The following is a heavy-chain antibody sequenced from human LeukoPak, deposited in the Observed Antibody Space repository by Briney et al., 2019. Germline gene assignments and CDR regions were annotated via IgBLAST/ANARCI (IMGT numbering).Heavy chain of an antibody. Sequence: GGSLRLSCAASGFTFSSYGLHWVRQAPGKGLERVTFISYDGSNKYYADSVKGRFTISRDNTENTLYLQMNRQRVEDTAMYHCAKGYRSGSYSVDYWGQGTLVAVSS. CDR2: ISYDGSNK. J-gene: IGHJ4*02. CDR1: GFTFSSYG. V-gene: IGHV3-30*18. D-gene: IGHD3-10*01. CDR3: AKGYRSGSYSVDY.